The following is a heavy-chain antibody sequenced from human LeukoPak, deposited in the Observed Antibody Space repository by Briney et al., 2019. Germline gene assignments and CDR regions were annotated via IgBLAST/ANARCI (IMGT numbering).Heavy chain of an antibody. CDR2: IYSSGNT. J-gene: IGHJ4*02. Sequence: GGSLRLSCAASGLTVSSTYMSWVRQAPGKGLEWVSVIYSSGNTYYADSVKGRFTISRDNSKNSLYLQMNSLRTEDTALYYCAKPRGGGYNYLYYFDYWGQGTLVTVSS. CDR3: AKPRGGGYNYLYYFDY. V-gene: IGHV3-53*05. CDR1: GLTVSSTY. D-gene: IGHD5-24*01.